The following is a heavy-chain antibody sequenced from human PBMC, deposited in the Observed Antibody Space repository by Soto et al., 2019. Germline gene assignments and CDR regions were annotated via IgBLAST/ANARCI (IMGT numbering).Heavy chain of an antibody. D-gene: IGHD4-17*01. V-gene: IGHV1-18*01. J-gene: IGHJ4*02. CDR2: ISTYSGNT. CDR1: GYTFSRHG. Sequence: QVQLGQSGAEVKKPGASVKVSCKASGYTFSRHGINWVRQAPGQGLEWMGWISTYSGNTNYAQKLQGRVTMTTDTSTSTAYMELRRLRSDDTAVDYCVRERTAPDYDVDYWGQGTLVTVSS. CDR3: VRERTAPDYDVDY.